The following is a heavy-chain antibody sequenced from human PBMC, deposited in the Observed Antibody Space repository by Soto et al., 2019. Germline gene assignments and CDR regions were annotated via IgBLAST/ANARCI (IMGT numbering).Heavy chain of an antibody. CDR3: ARDQGRSITCQLDY. CDR2: ISYDGSNT. J-gene: IGHJ4*02. V-gene: IGHV3-30-3*01. D-gene: IGHD2-2*01. CDR1: GFTFSTYA. Sequence: LRLSCAVSGFTFSTYAMHWVRQAPGKGLEWVAGISYDGSNTYYADSVKGRFTICRDNMLYLQMNSLRAEDTAVYYCARDQGRSITCQLDYWGQGTRVTVS.